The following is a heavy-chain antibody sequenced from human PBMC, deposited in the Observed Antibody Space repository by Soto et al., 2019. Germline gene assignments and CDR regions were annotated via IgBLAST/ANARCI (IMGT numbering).Heavy chain of an antibody. D-gene: IGHD4-17*01. CDR3: ARLDYDFDY. J-gene: IGHJ4*02. CDR2: ITSSSTI. V-gene: IGHV3-48*01. CDR1: GFTFSSYS. Sequence: EVQLVESGGGLVQPGGSLRLSCAASGFTFSSYSMNWVRQAPGKGLEWVSYITSSSTIYYADSVKGRFTISRDNAKNSLYLQMNSLRAEDTAVYYCARLDYDFDYWGQGTLVTVSS.